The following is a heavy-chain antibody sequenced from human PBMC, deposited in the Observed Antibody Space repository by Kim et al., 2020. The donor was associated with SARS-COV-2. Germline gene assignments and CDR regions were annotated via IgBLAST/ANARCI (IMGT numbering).Heavy chain of an antibody. V-gene: IGHV1-3*01. J-gene: IGHJ4*02. CDR3: ARISELGRGSLGY. Sequence: YSQNLQGRLTLSRDKSASTTYMELSSLRSGDTAVYYCARISELGRGSLGYWGQGALVTVSP. D-gene: IGHD3-10*01.